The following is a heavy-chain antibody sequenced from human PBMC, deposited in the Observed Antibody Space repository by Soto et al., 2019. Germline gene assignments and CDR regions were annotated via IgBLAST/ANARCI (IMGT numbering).Heavy chain of an antibody. CDR1: GFSFSSYS. CDR3: ARDRRFGNGYSLGFDY. Sequence: GGSLRLSCVGTGFSFSSYSMHWVRQAPGKGLEWVAVVSFDGNNKYYANSVKDRFTVSRDNSKNTMYVQMNSLKPEDTAVYYCARDRRFGNGYSLGFDYWGQGTLVTVSS. J-gene: IGHJ4*02. D-gene: IGHD5-18*01. CDR2: VSFDGNNK. V-gene: IGHV3-30-3*01.